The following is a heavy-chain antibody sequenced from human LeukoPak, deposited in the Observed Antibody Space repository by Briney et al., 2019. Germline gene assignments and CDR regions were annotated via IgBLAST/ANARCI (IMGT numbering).Heavy chain of an antibody. CDR1: GFTFSRYW. Sequence: GGSLRLSCAASGFTFSRYWMSWVRQAPGKGLEMVANINQDGSVKFYGHSVKGHFTISRDNAKNSLYLQMNSPRADDTALYYCVRDREGSRDAFDIWGQGTMVSVSS. V-gene: IGHV3-7*01. CDR3: VRDREGSRDAFDI. CDR2: INQDGSVK. J-gene: IGHJ3*02. D-gene: IGHD1-26*01.